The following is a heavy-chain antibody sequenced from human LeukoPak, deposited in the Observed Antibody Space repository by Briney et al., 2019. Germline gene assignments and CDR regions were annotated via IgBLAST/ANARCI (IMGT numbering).Heavy chain of an antibody. CDR3: ATAISYNDYFDY. Sequence: ASVKVSCKASGGTFSSYAISWVRQAPGKGLEWMGGFDPEDGETIYAQKFQGTVTMTEDTSTDTAYMELSSLRSEDAAVYYCATAISYNDYFDYWGQGTLVTVSS. V-gene: IGHV1-24*01. D-gene: IGHD5-24*01. CDR1: GGTFSSYA. J-gene: IGHJ4*02. CDR2: FDPEDGET.